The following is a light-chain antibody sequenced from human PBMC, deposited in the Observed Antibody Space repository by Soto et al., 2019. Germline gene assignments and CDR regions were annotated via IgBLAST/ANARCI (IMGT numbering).Light chain of an antibody. CDR3: QQYGSSPLT. J-gene: IGKJ4*01. CDR1: QGVGSTY. Sequence: EIVLTQSPGTLSLSLGERATLSCRASQGVGSTYLAWYQQKPGQAPGLLIYSASSRATGIPDRFSGSGSGTDFTLTISRLEPEDSAVYYCQQYGSSPLTFGGGTKVQIK. CDR2: SAS. V-gene: IGKV3-20*01.